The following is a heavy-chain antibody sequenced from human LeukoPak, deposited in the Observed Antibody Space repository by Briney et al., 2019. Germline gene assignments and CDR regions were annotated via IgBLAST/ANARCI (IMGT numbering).Heavy chain of an antibody. Sequence: ASVKVSCKASCGTFSSYAISWVRQAPGQGLEWMGRIIPILGIANYAQKFQGRVTITADKSTSTAYMELSSLRSEDTAVYYCARDSLLGNWGQGTLVTVSS. V-gene: IGHV1-69*04. CDR2: IIPILGIA. CDR3: ARDSLLGN. CDR1: CGTFSSYA. D-gene: IGHD7-27*01. J-gene: IGHJ4*02.